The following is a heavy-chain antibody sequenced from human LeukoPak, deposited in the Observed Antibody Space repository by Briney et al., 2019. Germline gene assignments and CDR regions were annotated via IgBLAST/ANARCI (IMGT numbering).Heavy chain of an antibody. CDR2: ISYDGSNK. Sequence: GGSLRLSCAASGFTFSSYAMHWVRQAPGKGLEGVAVISYDGSNKYYADSVKGRFTISRDNSKNTLYLQMNSLRAEDTAVYYCAGHYYYYYGMDVWGKGTTATVSS. CDR3: AGHYYYYYGMDV. J-gene: IGHJ6*04. V-gene: IGHV3-30*04. CDR1: GFTFSSYA.